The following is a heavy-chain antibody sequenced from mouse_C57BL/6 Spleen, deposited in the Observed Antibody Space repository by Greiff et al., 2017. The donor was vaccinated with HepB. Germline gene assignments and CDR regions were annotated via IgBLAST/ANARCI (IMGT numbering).Heavy chain of an antibody. CDR2: IDPSDSYT. V-gene: IGHV1-69*01. CDR1: GYTFTSYW. Sequence: VQLQQPGAELVMPGASVKLSCKASGYTFTSYWMHWVKQRPGQGLEWIGEIDPSDSYTNYNQKFKGKSTLTVDKSSSTAYMQLSSLTSEDSAVSYCARVRRRGYAMDYWGQGTSVTVSS. J-gene: IGHJ4*01. CDR3: ARVRRRGYAMDY.